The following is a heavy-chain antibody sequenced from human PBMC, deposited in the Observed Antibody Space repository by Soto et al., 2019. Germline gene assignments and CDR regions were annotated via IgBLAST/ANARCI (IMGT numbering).Heavy chain of an antibody. CDR2: IVVGSGNT. CDR3: AADLAPTDAFTWFES. D-gene: IGHD1-1*01. J-gene: IGHJ5*01. V-gene: IGHV1-58*02. Sequence: SVKVSCKASGFTFSSSGIHWVRQARGQRLEWIGWIVVGSGNTNYAQKFQERVTITRDVSTNTAYMELTSLRSEDTAVYYCAADLAPTDAFTWFESWGQGTLATVSS. CDR1: GFTFSSSG.